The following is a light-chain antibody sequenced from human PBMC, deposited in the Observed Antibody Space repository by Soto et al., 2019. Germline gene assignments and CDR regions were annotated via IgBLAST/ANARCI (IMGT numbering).Light chain of an antibody. CDR1: QSVSSN. V-gene: IGKV3-15*01. CDR2: GAS. CDR3: QQYNTWPRT. Sequence: EIVMTHSPATLSVSPGERATLSCRASQSVSSNLAWYQQKPGQAPRLLIYGASTRATAIPARFSGSGSGTEFTLSISSLQSEDFAVYYCQQYNTWPRTFGQGTKVDIK. J-gene: IGKJ1*01.